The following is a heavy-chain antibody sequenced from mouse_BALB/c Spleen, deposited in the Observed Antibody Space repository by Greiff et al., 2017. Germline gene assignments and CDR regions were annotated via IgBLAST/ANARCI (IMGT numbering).Heavy chain of an antibody. Sequence: VQLQQSGPGLVQPSQSLSITCTVSGFSLTSYGVHWVRQSPGKGLEWLGVIWSGGSTDYNAAFISRLSISKDNSKSQVFFKMNSLQANDTAIYYCARIRFAYWGQGTLVTVSA. CDR3: ARIRFAY. J-gene: IGHJ3*01. CDR1: GFSLTSYG. V-gene: IGHV2-2*02. CDR2: IWSGGST.